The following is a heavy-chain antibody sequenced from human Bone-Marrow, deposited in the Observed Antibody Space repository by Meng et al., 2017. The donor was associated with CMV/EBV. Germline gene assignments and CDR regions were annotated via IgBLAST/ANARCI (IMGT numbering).Heavy chain of an antibody. CDR2: IYYSGST. D-gene: IGHD1-7*01. J-gene: IGHJ6*02. Sequence: GSLRLSCTVSGGSISSYYWSWIRQPPGKGLEWIGYIYYSGSTNYNPSLKSRVTISVDTSKNQFSLKLSSVTAADTAVYYCARGQTGTRYYYYYYGMDVWGQGTTVTVSS. CDR3: ARGQTGTRYYYYYYGMDV. CDR1: GGSISSYY. V-gene: IGHV4-59*01.